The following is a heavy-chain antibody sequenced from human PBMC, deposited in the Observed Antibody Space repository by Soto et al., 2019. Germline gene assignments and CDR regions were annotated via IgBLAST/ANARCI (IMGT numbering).Heavy chain of an antibody. J-gene: IGHJ4*02. CDR3: AKRYCSGAGCALFDH. V-gene: IGHV3-23*01. CDR2: VSKTGLTT. Sequence: PGGSLRLSCVGSGFTFSSYDMTWVRQAPGKGLEWVSTVSKTGLTTYYADSVKGRFTISRDNSKNTLSLQMNSLGAEDTALYYCAKRYCSGAGCALFDHWGQGTLVTVSS. D-gene: IGHD2-15*01. CDR1: GFTFSSYD.